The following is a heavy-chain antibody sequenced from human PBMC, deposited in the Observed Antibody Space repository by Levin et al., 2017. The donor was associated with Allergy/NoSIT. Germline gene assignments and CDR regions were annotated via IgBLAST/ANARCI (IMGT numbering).Heavy chain of an antibody. Sequence: PGGSLRLSCAASGFTVSSNYMSWVRQAPGKGLEWVSLTYSGGTTYYADSVKGRFTISRDTSKNTLYLQMNSLRAEDTAVYYWASDLSLRGDYDYGMDVWGQGTTVTVSS. V-gene: IGHV3-53*01. CDR3: ASDLSLRGDYDYGMDV. J-gene: IGHJ6*02. CDR1: GFTVSSNY. CDR2: TYSGGTT. D-gene: IGHD3-10*01.